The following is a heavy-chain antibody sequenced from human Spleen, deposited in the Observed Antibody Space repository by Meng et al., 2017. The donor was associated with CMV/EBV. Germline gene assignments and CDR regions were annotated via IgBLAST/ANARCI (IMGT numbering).Heavy chain of an antibody. V-gene: IGHV3-23*03. Sequence: GGPLRLSCAASGFAFSTYAMSWVRQAPGKGLEWVSVIYSGGVATYYADTVKCRFTISRDNSNNTLFLQMDSLGAEDTAVYYCAKIGSFSYYYYGMDVWGQGTTVTVSS. D-gene: IGHD1-26*01. CDR2: IYSGGVAT. J-gene: IGHJ6*02. CDR3: AKIGSFSYYYYGMDV. CDR1: GFAFSTYA.